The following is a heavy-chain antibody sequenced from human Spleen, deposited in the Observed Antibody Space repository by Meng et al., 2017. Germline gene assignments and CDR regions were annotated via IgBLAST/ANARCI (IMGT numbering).Heavy chain of an antibody. CDR3: ARGNTYYFDY. V-gene: IGHV3-53*04. J-gene: IGHJ4*02. CDR2: LYNGGIT. Sequence: GESLKISCAASGFIVSSNYMYWVRQAPGKGLEWVSVLYNGGITYYADSVEGRFTIFRHNYKNALYLQMNNLRTDDTSVYYCARGNTYYFDYWGQGTLVTVSS. CDR1: GFIVSSNY. D-gene: IGHD1/OR15-1a*01.